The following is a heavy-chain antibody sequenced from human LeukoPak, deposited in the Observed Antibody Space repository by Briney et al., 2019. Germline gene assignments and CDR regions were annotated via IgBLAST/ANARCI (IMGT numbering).Heavy chain of an antibody. CDR3: ARDLVRIAAAGNRGFDY. CDR2: ITQGGSEK. J-gene: IGHJ4*02. V-gene: IGHV3-7*01. CDR1: GFTLSSYW. D-gene: IGHD6-13*01. Sequence: GGSLSLSCAASGFTLSSYWMSWVRQAPGKGLEWVANITQGGSEKDYVDSLKGRFTISRDNAKNSLYLQMDSLSVEDTAVYYCARDLVRIAAAGNRGFDYWGQGTLVTVSS.